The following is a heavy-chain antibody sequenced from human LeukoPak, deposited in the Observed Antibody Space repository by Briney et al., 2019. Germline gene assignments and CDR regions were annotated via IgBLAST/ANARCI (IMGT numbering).Heavy chain of an antibody. CDR1: GGSISSGDYY. Sequence: SQTLSLTCTVSGGSISSGDYYWSWIRQPPGKGLEWIGYIYYSGSTYYNPCLKSRVTISVDTSKNQFSLKLSSVTAADTAVYYCARGGWLQPHNYWGQGTLVTVSS. CDR3: ARGGWLQPHNY. CDR2: IYYSGST. D-gene: IGHD5-24*01. J-gene: IGHJ4*02. V-gene: IGHV4-30-4*01.